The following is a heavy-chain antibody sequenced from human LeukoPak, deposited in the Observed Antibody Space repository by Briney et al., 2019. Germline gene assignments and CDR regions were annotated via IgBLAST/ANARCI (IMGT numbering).Heavy chain of an antibody. CDR3: AGMGICGGGSCYPFDY. CDR2: IYYSGST. D-gene: IGHD2-15*01. Sequence: PSETLSLTCTVSGGSISSSSYWGWIRQPPGKGLEWIGSIYYSGSTYYNPSLKSRVTISVDTSKNQFSLKLSSVTAADTAVFYCAGMGICGGGSCYPFDYWGQGTLVTVSS. J-gene: IGHJ4*02. CDR1: GGSISSSSY. V-gene: IGHV4-39*01.